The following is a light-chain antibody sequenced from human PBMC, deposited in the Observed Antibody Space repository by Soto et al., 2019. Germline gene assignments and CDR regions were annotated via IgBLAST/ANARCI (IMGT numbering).Light chain of an antibody. V-gene: IGKV3-11*01. Sequence: EIVLTQSPATLSLSPGERVTLSCRASQSVSNSLAWYQQKPGQPPRLLICDVSNRATGIPARFSGSGSGTDFTLTITSLEPEDFAVYFCHQRYNWPRVTFGQGTRLEIK. CDR2: DVS. CDR1: QSVSNS. J-gene: IGKJ5*01. CDR3: HQRYNWPRVT.